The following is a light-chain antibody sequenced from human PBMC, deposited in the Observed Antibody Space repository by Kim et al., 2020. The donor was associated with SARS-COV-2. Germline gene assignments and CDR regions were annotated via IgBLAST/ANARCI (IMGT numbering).Light chain of an antibody. CDR2: AAS. CDR3: QQTHSSPFT. J-gene: IGKJ3*01. CDR1: QGISSH. V-gene: IGKV1-9*01. Sequence: IQLTQSPSSLSASVGDRVTITCRASQGISSHLVWYQQKPGKAPKLLIFAASTLQSGVPSRFSGSASGTDFTLTISSLQPEDFATYYCQQTHSSPFTFGPGTKMDIK.